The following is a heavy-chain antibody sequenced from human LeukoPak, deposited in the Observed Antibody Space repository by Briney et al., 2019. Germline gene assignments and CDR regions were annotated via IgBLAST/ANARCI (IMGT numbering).Heavy chain of an antibody. V-gene: IGHV3-23*01. CDR3: AREIGQLGGAFDI. D-gene: IGHD7-27*01. Sequence: GGSLRLSCAASGFTFSSYAMSWVRQAPGKGLEWVSAISGSGGSTYYADSVKGRFTISRDNPKNTLNLQMNSLRAEDTAVYYCAREIGQLGGAFDIWGQGTMVTVSS. J-gene: IGHJ3*02. CDR1: GFTFSSYA. CDR2: ISGSGGST.